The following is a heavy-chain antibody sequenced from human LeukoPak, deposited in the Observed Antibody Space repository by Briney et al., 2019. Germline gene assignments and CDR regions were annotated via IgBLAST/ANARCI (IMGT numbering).Heavy chain of an antibody. CDR2: INPNSGGT. V-gene: IGHV1-2*06. CDR3: ASRPTTGAPIGDY. D-gene: IGHD4-17*01. J-gene: IGHJ4*02. CDR1: GYTLTGYY. Sequence: ASVKVSCKASGYTLTGYYMHWVRQAPGQGLEWMGRINPNSGGTNYAQKFQGRVTMTRDTSISTAYMELSRLRSDDTAVYYCASRPTTGAPIGDYWGQGTLVTVSS.